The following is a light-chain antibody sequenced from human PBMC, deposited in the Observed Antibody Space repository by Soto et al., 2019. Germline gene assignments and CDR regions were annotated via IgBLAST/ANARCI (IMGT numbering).Light chain of an antibody. CDR2: GVS. J-gene: IGKJ1*01. CDR3: QQAYSQWS. CDR1: QTVSTY. Sequence: DIQMTQSPSALSASVGDSVTITCRANQTVSTYVNWYQQRPGQVPSLLISGVSNLQGGVPSRFSGSGSGTDFTLTIRSLQPEDFATYYCQQAYSQWSFGQGTKEEVK. V-gene: IGKV1-39*01.